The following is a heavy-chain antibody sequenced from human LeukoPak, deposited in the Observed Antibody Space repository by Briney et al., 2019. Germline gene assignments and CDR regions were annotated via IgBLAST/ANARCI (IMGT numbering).Heavy chain of an antibody. CDR1: GDSISIYY. CDR3: ARYSGGWPYYFDY. D-gene: IGHD6-19*01. CDR2: ISDTWST. V-gene: IGHV4-59*08. Sequence: PSETLSLTCTVSGDSISIYYWSWIRQPPGRGLEWIGYISDTWSTSHNPSLKSRVAISLDTSKNQFSLNLRSVTAADTAVYFCARYSGGWPYYFDYWGLGTLVTV. J-gene: IGHJ4*02.